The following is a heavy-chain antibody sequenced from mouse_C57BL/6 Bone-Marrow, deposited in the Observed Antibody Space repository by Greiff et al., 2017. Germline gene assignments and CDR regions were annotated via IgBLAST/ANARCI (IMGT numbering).Heavy chain of an antibody. CDR3: ARHEDWHYGSSLFAY. J-gene: IGHJ3*01. D-gene: IGHD1-1*01. V-gene: IGHV1-62-2*01. Sequence: VQLQQSGAELARPGASVKLSCKASGYTFTSYGISWVKQRTGQGLEWIGWFYPGSGSIKYNEKFKDKATLTADKSSSTFYMELSRLTSEDSAVYFCARHEDWHYGSSLFAYWGQGTLVTVSA. CDR1: GYTFTSYG. CDR2: FYPGSGSI.